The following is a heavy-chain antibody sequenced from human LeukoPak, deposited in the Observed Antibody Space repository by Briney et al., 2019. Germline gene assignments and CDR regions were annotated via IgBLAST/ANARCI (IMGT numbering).Heavy chain of an antibody. J-gene: IGHJ4*02. D-gene: IGHD6-13*01. CDR2: ISYDGSNK. Sequence: PGGSLRLSCAASGFTFSSYAMHWVRQAPGKGLEWVAVISYDGSNKYYADSVKGRFTISRDNAKNSLYLQMNSLRAEDTAVYYCARDLQLGEYSSSWLAGELEFRGPSTFDYWGQGTLVTVSS. CDR1: GFTFSSYA. V-gene: IGHV3-30*04. CDR3: ARDLQLGEYSSSWLAGELEFRGPSTFDY.